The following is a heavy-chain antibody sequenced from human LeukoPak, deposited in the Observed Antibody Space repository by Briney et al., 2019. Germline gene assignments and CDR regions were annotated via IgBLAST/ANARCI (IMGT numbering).Heavy chain of an antibody. Sequence: GGSLRLSCAASGFTFSSYAMSWVRQAPGKGLEWVSAISGSGGSTYYADSVKGRFTISRDNSKNTLYLQMNSLRAEDTAVYYCAKSRSITTYYYDSSGYYLPPYFDYWGQGTLVTVSS. CDR2: ISGSGGST. V-gene: IGHV3-23*01. CDR3: AKSRSITTYYYDSSGYYLPPYFDY. J-gene: IGHJ4*02. D-gene: IGHD3-22*01. CDR1: GFTFSSYA.